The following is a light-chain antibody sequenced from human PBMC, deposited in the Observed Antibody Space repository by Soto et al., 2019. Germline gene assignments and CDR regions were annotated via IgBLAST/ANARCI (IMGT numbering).Light chain of an antibody. Sequence: EIVLTQSPGTLSLSPGERATLSCRASQSVSSSYLAWYQQKPGQAPRLLIYGASSWATGIPDRFSGSGSGTHFTLTISRLEPEDFAVYYCQQYGSSPFTFGPGTNVDIK. CDR1: QSVSSSY. V-gene: IGKV3-20*01. CDR2: GAS. J-gene: IGKJ3*01. CDR3: QQYGSSPFT.